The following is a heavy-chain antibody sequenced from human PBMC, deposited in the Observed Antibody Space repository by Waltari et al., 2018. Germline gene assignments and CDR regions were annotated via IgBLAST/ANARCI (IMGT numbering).Heavy chain of an antibody. J-gene: IGHJ6*03. D-gene: IGHD2-2*01. V-gene: IGHV4-59*01. CDR1: AGYIRSYY. CDR3: ARERSIVVVPAARASRYMDV. Sequence: QVQLQESGPGLVKPSETLSLACTVSAGYIRSYYWSWIRQHTGKELERIGSMYDSGSTNYNLSLKSRVTISVDTSKNQFSLKLSSVTAADTAVYYCARERSIVVVPAARASRYMDVWGKGTTVTISS. CDR2: MYDSGST.